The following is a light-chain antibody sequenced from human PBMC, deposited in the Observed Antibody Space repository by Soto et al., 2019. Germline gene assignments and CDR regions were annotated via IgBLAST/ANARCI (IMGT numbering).Light chain of an antibody. CDR3: HHYNNWPPART. Sequence: EIVLTQSPGTLSFSPWERTTLXCRTSQSVSNNYLAWYQQKPGQSARRRIYGASTRSTDLPAMFSGSGSGTEFTLTICSLQSEDFAVYYCHHYNNWPPARTFGEGTKVDI. CDR2: GAS. CDR1: QSVSNN. V-gene: IGKV3-15*01. J-gene: IGKJ1*01.